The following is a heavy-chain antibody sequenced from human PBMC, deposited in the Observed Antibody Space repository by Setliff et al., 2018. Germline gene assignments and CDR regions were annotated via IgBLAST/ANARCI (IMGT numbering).Heavy chain of an antibody. Sequence: GGSLRLSCAASGFTFRSYWMSWVRQAPGKGLEWVANIKKDGSIKYYLDSVRGRFTISRDNAENSLTLQMNSLRVEYTAVYYCSRDLQGSGDYVVDYWGQGTLVTVSS. CDR3: SRDLQGSGDYVVDY. D-gene: IGHD4-17*01. CDR1: GFTFRSYW. J-gene: IGHJ4*02. V-gene: IGHV3-7*01. CDR2: IKKDGSIK.